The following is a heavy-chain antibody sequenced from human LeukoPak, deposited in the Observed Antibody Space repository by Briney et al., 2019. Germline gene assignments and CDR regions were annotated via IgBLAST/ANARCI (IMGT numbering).Heavy chain of an antibody. CDR3: ARYYDILTGFDAFDI. CDR1: GFTFSGYG. D-gene: IGHD3-9*01. Sequence: PGGSLRLSCAASGFTFSGYGMHWVRQAPGKGLEWVAFIRYDGSNKYYADSLKGRFTISRDNSKNTLSLQMNSLRAEDTAVYYCARYYDILTGFDAFDIWGQGTMVTVSS. V-gene: IGHV3-30*02. J-gene: IGHJ3*02. CDR2: IRYDGSNK.